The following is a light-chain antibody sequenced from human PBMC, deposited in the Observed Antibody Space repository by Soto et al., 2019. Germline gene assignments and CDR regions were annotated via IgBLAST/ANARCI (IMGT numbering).Light chain of an antibody. V-gene: IGKV1-5*03. Sequence: DIQMTQSPSTLSASVGDRVTIACRASQTITGWLAWYQQKPGHAPNLLIYQASSLQSGVPSRFSGSGSGTEFTLTINGLQPDDFAAYYCQQYKTYPLTFGGGTKVDIK. J-gene: IGKJ4*01. CDR3: QQYKTYPLT. CDR1: QTITGW. CDR2: QAS.